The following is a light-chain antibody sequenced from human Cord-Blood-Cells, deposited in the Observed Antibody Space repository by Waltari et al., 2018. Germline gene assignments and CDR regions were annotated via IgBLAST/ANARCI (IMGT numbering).Light chain of an antibody. Sequence: EIVLTQSPATLSLPPGERATLSCRASQRVSSYLAWYQQKPGQAPRLLIYDASNRATGIPARFSGSGSGTDFTLTISSLEPEDFAVYYCQQRSNCLFTFGPGTKVDIK. CDR2: DAS. V-gene: IGKV3-11*01. CDR1: QRVSSY. J-gene: IGKJ3*01. CDR3: QQRSNCLFT.